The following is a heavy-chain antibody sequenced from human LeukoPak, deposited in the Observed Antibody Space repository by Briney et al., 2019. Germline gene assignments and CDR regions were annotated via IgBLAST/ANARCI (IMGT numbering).Heavy chain of an antibody. CDR2: ISYDGSNK. CDR3: FRTGKDAFDI. V-gene: IGHV3-30-3*01. Sequence: AGGSLRLSCAASGFTFSNYAMHWVRQAPGKGLEWVAVISYDGSNKYYADSVKGRFTISRDNSKNTLYLQMNSLRAEDTAVYYCFRTGKDAFDIWGQGTMVTVSS. D-gene: IGHD1-1*01. J-gene: IGHJ3*02. CDR1: GFTFSNYA.